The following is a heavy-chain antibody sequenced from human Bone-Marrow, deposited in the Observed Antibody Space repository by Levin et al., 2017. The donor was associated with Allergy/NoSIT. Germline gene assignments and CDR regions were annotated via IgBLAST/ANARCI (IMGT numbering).Heavy chain of an antibody. D-gene: IGHD6-13*01. Sequence: SETLSLTCTVSGGSISSYYWSWIRQPPGKGLEWIGYIYYSGSTNYNPSLKSRVTISVDTSKNQFSLKLSSVTAADTAVYYCARGSVPSIAAAGDFDYWGQGTLVTVSS. V-gene: IGHV4-59*01. CDR3: ARGSVPSIAAAGDFDY. CDR2: IYYSGST. CDR1: GGSISSYY. J-gene: IGHJ4*02.